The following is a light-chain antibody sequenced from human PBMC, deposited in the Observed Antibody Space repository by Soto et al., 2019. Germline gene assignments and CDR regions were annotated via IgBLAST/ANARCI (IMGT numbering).Light chain of an antibody. V-gene: IGKV4-1*01. Sequence: DIVMTQSPDSLAVSLGERTSINCKSSQSVLYSSNNKNYLAWYQQKPGQPPKMLIYWASTRESGVPDRFSGSGSGTHLTLTISSLQAEDVAVYYCQQFYSAPYTFGQGTKLEIK. CDR2: WAS. CDR3: QQFYSAPYT. J-gene: IGKJ2*01. CDR1: QSVLYSSNNKNY.